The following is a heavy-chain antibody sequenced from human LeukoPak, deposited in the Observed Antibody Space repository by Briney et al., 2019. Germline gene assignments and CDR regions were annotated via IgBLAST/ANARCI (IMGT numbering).Heavy chain of an antibody. J-gene: IGHJ3*02. CDR1: GFTFSSYG. D-gene: IGHD3-16*01. CDR2: IRYDGSNK. Sequence: GGSLRLSCAASGFTFSSYGMHWVRQAPGKGLEWVAFIRYDGSNKYYADSVKGRFTISRDNSKNTLYLQMNSLRAEDTAVYYCAKVTLKRYFSFDIWGQGTMVTVSS. CDR3: AKVTLKRYFSFDI. V-gene: IGHV3-30*02.